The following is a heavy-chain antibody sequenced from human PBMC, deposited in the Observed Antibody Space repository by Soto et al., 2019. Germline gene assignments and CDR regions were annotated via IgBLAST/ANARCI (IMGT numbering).Heavy chain of an antibody. D-gene: IGHD5-12*01. J-gene: IGHJ5*02. V-gene: IGHV3-23*01. CDR2: ISGGGDST. CDR1: GFTFSTNS. Sequence: DVQLMESGGGLVQPGGSLRLSCAASGFTFSTNSMTWVRQAPGKGLEWVCGISGGGDSTHYADSVKGRFTISRDNSKNMVYLQMNSLTADDTAVYICSKWDGYGDQWGQGTVVTVSS. CDR3: SKWDGYGDQ.